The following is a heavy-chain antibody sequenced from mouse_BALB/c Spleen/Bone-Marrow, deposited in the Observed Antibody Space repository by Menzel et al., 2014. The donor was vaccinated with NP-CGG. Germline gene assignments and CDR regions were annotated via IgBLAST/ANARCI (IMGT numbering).Heavy chain of an antibody. V-gene: IGHV5-9-2*01. CDR3: ARHAYYDQTEVSFVY. D-gene: IGHD2-4*01. J-gene: IGHJ3*01. CDR2: ISGDGRYT. Sequence: EVHLVESGGGLVKSGGSLKPSCAASGFSFSNYGMSWVRQTPERRLEWVATISGDGRYTFYSDSVKGRFTISRDNAKNNLYLQLSSLRSEDTALYYCARHAYYDQTEVSFVYWGQGTLVTVSA. CDR1: GFSFSNYG.